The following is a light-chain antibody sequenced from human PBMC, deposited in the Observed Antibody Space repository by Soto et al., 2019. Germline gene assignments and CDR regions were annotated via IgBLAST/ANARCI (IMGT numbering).Light chain of an antibody. J-gene: IGKJ4*01. CDR1: QSITNY. CDR2: AAS. CDR3: QKSNSSPPT. Sequence: DIQMTQSPSALSASVGDRVTITCRASQSITNYLNWYQHKPGQAPNLLIYAASTLQAGVPSRFRGSGSGTDFTLTISRLQTEDFATYYCQKSNSSPPTFGGGTQVEIK. V-gene: IGKV1-39*01.